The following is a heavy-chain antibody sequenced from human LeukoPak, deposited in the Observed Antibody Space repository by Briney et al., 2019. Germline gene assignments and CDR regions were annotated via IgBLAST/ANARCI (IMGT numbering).Heavy chain of an antibody. CDR3: ARDKGANLNAFDI. Sequence: SETLSLTCTVSGGSISSYYWSWIRQPPGKGLEWIGYIYYSGSTNYNPSPKSRVTISVDTSKNQFSLKLSSVTAADTAVYYCARDKGANLNAFDIWGQGTMVTVSS. CDR2: IYYSGST. J-gene: IGHJ3*02. V-gene: IGHV4-59*01. CDR1: GGSISSYY. D-gene: IGHD1-26*01.